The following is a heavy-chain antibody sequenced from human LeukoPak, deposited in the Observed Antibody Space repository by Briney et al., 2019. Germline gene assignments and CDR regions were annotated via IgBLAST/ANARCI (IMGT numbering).Heavy chain of an antibody. J-gene: IGHJ3*02. V-gene: IGHV3-21*01. Sequence: GGSLRLSCVACGFTFSSYSMNWVRQAPGTGLEWVSSISSSSSYIYYADSEKGRFTNSRDNAKNSLYLQMNSLRAEDTAVYYCARDRSSWYAFDIWGQGKMVTVSS. D-gene: IGHD6-13*01. CDR2: ISSSSSYI. CDR3: ARDRSSWYAFDI. CDR1: GFTFSSYS.